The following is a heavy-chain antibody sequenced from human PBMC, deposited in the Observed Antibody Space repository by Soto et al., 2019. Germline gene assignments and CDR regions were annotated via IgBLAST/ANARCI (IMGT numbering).Heavy chain of an antibody. CDR2: IYSGGST. CDR3: ASYSSGWYYYGMDV. Sequence: GSLRLSCAASGFTVSSNYMSWVRQASGKGLEWVSVIYSGGSTYYADSVKGRFTISRDNSKNTLYLQMNSLRAEDTAVYYCASYSSGWYYYGMDVWGQGTTVTVSS. J-gene: IGHJ6*02. V-gene: IGHV3-66*01. D-gene: IGHD6-19*01. CDR1: GFTVSSNY.